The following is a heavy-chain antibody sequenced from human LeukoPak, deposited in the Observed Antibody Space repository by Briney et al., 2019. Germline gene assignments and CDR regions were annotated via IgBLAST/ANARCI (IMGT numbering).Heavy chain of an antibody. J-gene: IGHJ3*02. Sequence: GGSLRLSCAASGFTFSDYYMSWIRQAPGKGLEWVSVIYSGGSTYYADAVKGRFIISRDNSKNTVFLQMNSLRAEDTAMYFCARDRDALDIWGPGTMVTVSS. V-gene: IGHV3-53*01. CDR1: GFTFSDYY. CDR2: IYSGGST. CDR3: ARDRDALDI.